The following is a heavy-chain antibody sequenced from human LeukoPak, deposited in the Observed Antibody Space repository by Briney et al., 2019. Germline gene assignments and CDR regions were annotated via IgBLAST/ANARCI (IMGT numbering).Heavy chain of an antibody. D-gene: IGHD1/OR15-1a*01. J-gene: IGHJ4*02. CDR2: ISGSGTNT. CDR1: GFTFSAYS. CDR3: AKGPRALEHSTQRFDY. Sequence: GESLRLSCATSGFTFSAYSLSWVRQAPGKGLEWVSTISGSGTNTYYADSVKGRFTISRDNSKNTLYLQMNILRADDTALYYCAKGPRALEHSTQRFDYWGQGTLVTASS. V-gene: IGHV3-23*01.